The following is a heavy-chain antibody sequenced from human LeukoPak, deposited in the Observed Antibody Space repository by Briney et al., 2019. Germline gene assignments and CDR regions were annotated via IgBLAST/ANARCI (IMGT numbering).Heavy chain of an antibody. J-gene: IGHJ4*02. CDR2: IYYSGST. V-gene: IGHV4-61*01. D-gene: IGHD1-26*01. CDR1: GGSVNSGSYY. Sequence: SETLSLTCTVSGGSVNSGSYYLNWIRQPPGKGLEWIGYIYYSGSTNYNPSLKSRVTISVDTSKNQFSLKLSSVTAADTAVYYCARAAYSGSYHSDYWGQGTLVTVSS. CDR3: ARAAYSGSYHSDY.